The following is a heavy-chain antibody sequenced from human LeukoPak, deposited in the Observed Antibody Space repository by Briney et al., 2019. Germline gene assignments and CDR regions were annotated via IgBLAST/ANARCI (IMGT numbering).Heavy chain of an antibody. CDR3: AAGVNYYYYMDV. V-gene: IGHV1-69*13. CDR2: IIPIFGTA. D-gene: IGHD3-10*01. J-gene: IGHJ6*03. Sequence: ASVKVSCKASGGTFSSYAISWVRQAPGQGLEWMGGIIPIFGTANYAQKFQGRVTITADESTSTAYMELSSLRSEDTAVYYCAAGVNYYYYMDVWGKGTTVTVSS. CDR1: GGTFSSYA.